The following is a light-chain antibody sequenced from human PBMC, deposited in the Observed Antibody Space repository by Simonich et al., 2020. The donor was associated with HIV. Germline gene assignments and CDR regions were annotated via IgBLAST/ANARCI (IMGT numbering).Light chain of an antibody. J-gene: IGKJ2*01. Sequence: DIQMTQSPSSLSASVGDRVTITCRARQSIKNVLNWYQQKPGKAPKLLIYAASSLPRWVPSRFRGSGSGTDFTLTISRLQPEDFATYFCQQSYITSYTFGPGTKLEIK. CDR3: QQSYITSYT. CDR1: QSIKNV. V-gene: IGKV1-39*01. CDR2: AAS.